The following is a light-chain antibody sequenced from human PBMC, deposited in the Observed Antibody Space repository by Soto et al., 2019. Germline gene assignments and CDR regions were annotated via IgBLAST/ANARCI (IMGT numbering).Light chain of an antibody. V-gene: IGKV3-20*01. CDR3: QQYDSTPPT. CDR1: QSVNSNY. Sequence: EIVLTQSPGTLSLSPGERATLSCRASQSVNSNYLAWYQRKPGQAPRLLIYGASNRATDIPYRFSASGSGTDFTLTTTRLEAEYFAVYYCQQYDSTPPTFGQGTKVEVK. J-gene: IGKJ1*01. CDR2: GAS.